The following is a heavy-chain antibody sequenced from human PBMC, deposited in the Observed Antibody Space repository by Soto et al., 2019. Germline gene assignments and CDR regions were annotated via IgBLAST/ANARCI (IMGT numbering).Heavy chain of an antibody. Sequence: SETLSLTGAVYGGSFNGYYWNWIRQPPGKGLEWIGEINHTGGTHYNPSLKSRVTMSVDTSKNQFSLRLSSVTAADTAIYYCATRITVFGLLIPPFDPWGQGTQVTVSS. CDR2: INHTGGT. CDR3: ATRITVFGLLIPPFDP. D-gene: IGHD3-3*01. CDR1: GGSFNGYY. V-gene: IGHV4-34*01. J-gene: IGHJ5*02.